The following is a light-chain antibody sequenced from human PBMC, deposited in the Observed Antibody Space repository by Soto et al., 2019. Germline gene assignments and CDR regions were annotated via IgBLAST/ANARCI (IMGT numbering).Light chain of an antibody. CDR3: QQYNNYFWA. V-gene: IGKV1-5*03. CDR2: KAS. J-gene: IGKJ1*01. CDR1: QNINTW. Sequence: DIQMTQSPSTVSASVGARATITCRAGQNINTWLAWYQQKPGKAPKLLILKASSLESGVPSRFSGSGSGTEFTLTISSLQPDDLATYYCQQYNNYFWAFGQGTKVDNK.